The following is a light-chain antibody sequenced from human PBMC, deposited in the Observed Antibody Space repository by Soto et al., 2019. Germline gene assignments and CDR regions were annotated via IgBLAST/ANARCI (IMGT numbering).Light chain of an antibody. J-gene: IGLJ2*01. CDR2: GNS. Sequence: QAVVTQPPSVSGAPGQRVTISCTGSSSNIGAGYNVHWYHQLPETAPKLLIYGNSNRPSGVPDRFSGSKSGTSASLAITGLQAEDEADYYCQSYDSSLSGVVFGGGTKLTVL. CDR3: QSYDSSLSGVV. V-gene: IGLV1-40*01. CDR1: SSNIGAGYN.